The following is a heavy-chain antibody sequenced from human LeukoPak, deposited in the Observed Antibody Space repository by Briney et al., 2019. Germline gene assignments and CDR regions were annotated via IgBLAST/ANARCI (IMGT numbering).Heavy chain of an antibody. Sequence: SETLSLTCAVYGGSFSGYYWSWIRQPPGKGLEWIGEINHSGSTNYNPSLKSRVTISVDTSKNQFSLKLSSVTAADTAVYYCAREAEPEDCTNGVCYIGFDPWGQGTRVTVSS. CDR3: AREAEPEDCTNGVCYIGFDP. CDR2: INHSGST. J-gene: IGHJ5*02. CDR1: GGSFSGYY. V-gene: IGHV4-34*01. D-gene: IGHD2-8*01.